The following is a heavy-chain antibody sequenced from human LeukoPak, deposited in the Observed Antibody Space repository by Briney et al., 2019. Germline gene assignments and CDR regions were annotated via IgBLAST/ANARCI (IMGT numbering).Heavy chain of an antibody. Sequence: PGGSLRLSCTASGFTFGDYYMSWVRQAPGKGLEWLCFISDSGDTIHYTDSVRGRFTISRDNTKNLLFLQMTSLRAEDTAVYFCARDLDDSLTGNFDKWGQGTLVTVSS. D-gene: IGHD3-9*01. CDR3: ARDLDDSLTGNFDK. V-gene: IGHV3-11*01. CDR1: GFTFGDYY. CDR2: ISDSGDTI. J-gene: IGHJ4*02.